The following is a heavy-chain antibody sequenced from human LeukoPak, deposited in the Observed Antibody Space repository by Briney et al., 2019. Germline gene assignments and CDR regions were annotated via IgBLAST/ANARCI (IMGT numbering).Heavy chain of an antibody. CDR1: GFTFSSYA. D-gene: IGHD4-17*01. Sequence: GGSLRLSCAACGFTFSSYAMHWVRQAPGKGLEWVAVISYDGSNKYYADSVKGRFTISRDNSKNTLYLQMNSLRAEDTAVYYCARVSPSGDYFDYWGQGTLVTVSS. V-gene: IGHV3-30*04. CDR2: ISYDGSNK. CDR3: ARVSPSGDYFDY. J-gene: IGHJ4*02.